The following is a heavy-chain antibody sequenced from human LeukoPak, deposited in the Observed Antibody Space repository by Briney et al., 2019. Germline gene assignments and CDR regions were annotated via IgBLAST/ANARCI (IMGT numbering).Heavy chain of an antibody. CDR2: TYYSGST. Sequence: SETLSLTCTLSGGSISTYHWNWTRQPPGKGLEWIGYTYYSGSTNYNPSLQSRATISVDTSKNQFSLKLSSVTAADTAVYYCARGPKSYYFDYWGQGTLVTVSS. CDR3: ARGPKSYYFDY. V-gene: IGHV4-59*01. J-gene: IGHJ4*02. CDR1: GGSISTYH.